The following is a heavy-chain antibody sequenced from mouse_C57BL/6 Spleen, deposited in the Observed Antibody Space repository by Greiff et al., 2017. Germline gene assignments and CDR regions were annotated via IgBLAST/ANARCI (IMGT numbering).Heavy chain of an antibody. V-gene: IGHV3-6*01. D-gene: IGHD1-1*01. CDR3: ARRDYYGSSWFDY. CDR1: GYSITSGYY. Sequence: EVKLQESGPGLVKPSQSLSLTCSVTGYSITSGYYWNWIRQFPGNKLEWMGYISYDGSNNYNPSLKNRISITRDTSKNQFFLKLNSVTTEDTATYYCARRDYYGSSWFDYWGQGTTLTVSS. J-gene: IGHJ2*01. CDR2: ISYDGSN.